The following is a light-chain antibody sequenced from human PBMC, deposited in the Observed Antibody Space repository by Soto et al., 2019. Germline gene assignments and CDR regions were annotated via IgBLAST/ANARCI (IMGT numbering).Light chain of an antibody. Sequence: EIVLTQSPGTLSLSPGERATLSCRASQSVSSSYLAWYQQKPGQAPRLLIYGASSRATGIPDRFSGSGSGTDFTLTISRLEPEDFAVYYCQQSYNTPPFTFGQGTKLEIK. CDR1: QSVSSSY. V-gene: IGKV3-20*01. J-gene: IGKJ2*01. CDR3: QQSYNTPPFT. CDR2: GAS.